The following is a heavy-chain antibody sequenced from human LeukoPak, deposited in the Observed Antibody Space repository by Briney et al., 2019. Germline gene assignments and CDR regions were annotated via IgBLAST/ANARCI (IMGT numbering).Heavy chain of an antibody. CDR1: GFTFSDYY. CDR3: AKDLVTGSLDY. Sequence: GGSLRLSCAASGFTFSDYYMSWIRQAPGKGLEWVSHISSSGSTVYYADSVKGRFTISRDNAKNSLYLQMNSLRAEDTAIYYCAKDLVTGSLDYWGQGTLVTVSS. J-gene: IGHJ4*02. V-gene: IGHV3-11*01. D-gene: IGHD3-10*01. CDR2: ISSSGSTV.